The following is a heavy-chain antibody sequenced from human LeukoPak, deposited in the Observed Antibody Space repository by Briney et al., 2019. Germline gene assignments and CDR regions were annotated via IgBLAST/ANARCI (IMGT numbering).Heavy chain of an antibody. CDR3: ARVYYDSSGYYYNYYYYMDV. CDR2: ISSSTGLT. CDR1: GFTFSSYG. J-gene: IGHJ6*03. D-gene: IGHD3-22*01. V-gene: IGHV3-23*01. Sequence: QTGGSLRLSCAASGFTFSSYGMSWVRQAPGKGLEWVSAISSSTGLTYYADSVKGRFTISRDNSKNTLYLQMNSLRAEGTAVYYCARVYYDSSGYYYNYYYYMDVWGKGTTATISS.